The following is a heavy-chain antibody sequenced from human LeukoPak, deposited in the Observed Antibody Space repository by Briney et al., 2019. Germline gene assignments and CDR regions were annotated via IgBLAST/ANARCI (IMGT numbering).Heavy chain of an antibody. CDR3: ARDLINSYGYVEYSQH. CDR2: ISSSGSTI. CDR1: GFTFSDYY. J-gene: IGHJ1*01. Sequence: GGSLRLSCAASGFTFSDYYMSWIRQAPGKGLEWVSYISSSGSTIYYADSVKGRFTISRDNAKNSLYLQMNSLRAEDTAVYYCARDLINSYGYVEYSQHWGQGTLVTVSS. D-gene: IGHD5-18*01. V-gene: IGHV3-11*01.